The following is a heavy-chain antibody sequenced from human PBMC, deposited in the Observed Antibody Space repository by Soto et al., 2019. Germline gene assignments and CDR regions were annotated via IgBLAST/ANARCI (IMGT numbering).Heavy chain of an antibody. CDR3: ARAISGSYSAFDI. CDR1: GFTFSDYY. Sequence: PGGSLRLCCAASGFTFSDYYMSWIRQAPGKGLEWVSYISSSSSYTNYADSVKGRFTISGDNAKNSLYLQMNSLRAEDTAVYYCARAISGSYSAFDIWGQGTMVTVSS. V-gene: IGHV3-11*06. D-gene: IGHD1-26*01. CDR2: ISSSSSYT. J-gene: IGHJ3*02.